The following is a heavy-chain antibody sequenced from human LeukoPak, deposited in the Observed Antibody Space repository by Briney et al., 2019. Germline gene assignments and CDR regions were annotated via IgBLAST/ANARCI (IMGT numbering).Heavy chain of an antibody. CDR2: IFHSGTT. V-gene: IGHV4-39*07. D-gene: IGHD6-13*01. CDR3: ARLSRAADHNWFDP. CDR1: GGSITSDTDY. Sequence: ASETLSLTCTVSGGSITSDTDYWGWIRQPPGKGLEWIGNIFHSGTTYYNPSLKSRVTSSVDTSKNHFSLKLTSVTAADTAVYYCARLSRAADHNWFDPWGQGTLVTVSS. J-gene: IGHJ5*02.